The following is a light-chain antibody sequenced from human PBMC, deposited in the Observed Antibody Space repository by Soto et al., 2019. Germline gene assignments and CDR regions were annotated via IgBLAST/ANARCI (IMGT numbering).Light chain of an antibody. CDR3: QQRSTWPAT. V-gene: IGKV3-11*01. J-gene: IGKJ1*01. CDR2: DGS. Sequence: EIVLTQSPATLSLSPGDRGTLSCRASQSVSSYLAWYQQKPGQAPRLLIYDGSNRATGIPARFSGSGSGTDFTLTISSLEPEDFAVYYCQQRSTWPATFGQGTKVEIK. CDR1: QSVSSY.